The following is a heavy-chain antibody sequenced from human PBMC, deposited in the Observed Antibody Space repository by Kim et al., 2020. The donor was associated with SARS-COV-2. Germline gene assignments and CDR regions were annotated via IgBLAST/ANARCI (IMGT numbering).Heavy chain of an antibody. V-gene: IGHV4-59*08. J-gene: IGHJ3*02. CDR1: GVSISSYY. CDR2: IYYSGST. D-gene: IGHD3-22*01. Sequence: SETLSLTCAVSGVSISSYYWSWIRQPPGKGLEWIGYIYYSGSTNYNPSLKSGLTISVDTSKNQSPLKLSYVTAADTAVYYCARRYYYDSSGWIAFDIWG. CDR3: ARRYYYDSSGWIAFDI.